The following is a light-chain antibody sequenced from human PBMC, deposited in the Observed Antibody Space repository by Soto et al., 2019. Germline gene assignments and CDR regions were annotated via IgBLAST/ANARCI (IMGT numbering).Light chain of an antibody. J-gene: IGLJ2*01. CDR3: CSYASSSTVV. V-gene: IGLV2-23*01. CDR1: SSDVGSYNL. CDR2: EAS. Sequence: QSALTQPASVSGSPGQSITISCTGTSSDVGSYNLVSWYQQYPGKAPKLMIYEASQRPSGVSDRFSGSKSGNTASLTISGLQAEDEADYYCCSYASSSTVVFGGGTKVTVL.